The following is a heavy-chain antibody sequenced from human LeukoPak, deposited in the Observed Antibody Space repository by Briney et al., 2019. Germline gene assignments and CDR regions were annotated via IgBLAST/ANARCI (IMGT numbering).Heavy chain of an antibody. V-gene: IGHV3-48*03. J-gene: IGHJ6*03. CDR2: ISSSGSTI. D-gene: IGHD6-13*01. Sequence: GGSLRLSCAASGFTFSSYEMNWVRQAPGKGLEWVSYISSSGSTIYYADSVKGRFTISRDNSKNTLYLQMHSLRAEDTAVYYCARGGIGPPYYYYMDVWGKGTTVTISS. CDR1: GFTFSSYE. CDR3: ARGGIGPPYYYYMDV.